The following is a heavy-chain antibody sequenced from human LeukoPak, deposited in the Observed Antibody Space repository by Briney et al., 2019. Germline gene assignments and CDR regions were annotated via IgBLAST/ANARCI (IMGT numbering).Heavy chain of an antibody. CDR2: IYSGGST. J-gene: IGHJ3*02. CDR3: ARDYMVRNYDFWSGYYWHDAFDI. D-gene: IGHD3-3*01. Sequence: GGSLRLSCAASGFTVSSNYMSWVRQAPGKGLEGVSVIYSGGSTYDADSVKGRFTISRDNSKNTLYLQMNSLRAEDTAVYYCARDYMVRNYDFWSGYYWHDAFDIWGQGTMVTVSS. V-gene: IGHV3-66*01. CDR1: GFTVSSNY.